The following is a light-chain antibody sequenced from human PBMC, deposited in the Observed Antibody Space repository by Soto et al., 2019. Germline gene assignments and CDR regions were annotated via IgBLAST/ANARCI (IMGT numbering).Light chain of an antibody. CDR2: GTS. Sequence: EIVFTQSPGTPSVSQGERATLSCRASQSVGRSLAWYQQKPGQAPRLLIYGTSARATGIPATFSGSGSGTEFTLTISSLQSEDFAVYYCQQYRNWPRTFGQGTKVDI. J-gene: IGKJ1*01. CDR1: QSVGRS. V-gene: IGKV3-15*01. CDR3: QQYRNWPRT.